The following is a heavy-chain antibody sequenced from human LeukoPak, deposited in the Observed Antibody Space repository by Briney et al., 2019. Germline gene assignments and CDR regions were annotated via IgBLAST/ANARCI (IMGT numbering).Heavy chain of an antibody. V-gene: IGHV3-43D*03. Sequence: GGSLRLSCAASGFTFDDYTMHWVRQAPGKGLEWVSLISWDGGSTYYADSVKGRFTISRDNSKNSLYLQMNSLRAEDTALYYCAKDSLKRSRYDSSGGFDYWGQGTLVTASS. CDR3: AKDSLKRSRYDSSGGFDY. CDR2: ISWDGGST. CDR1: GFTFDDYT. D-gene: IGHD3-22*01. J-gene: IGHJ4*02.